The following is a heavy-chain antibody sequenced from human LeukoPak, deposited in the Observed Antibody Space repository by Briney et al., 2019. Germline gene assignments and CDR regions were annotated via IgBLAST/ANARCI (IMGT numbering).Heavy chain of an antibody. D-gene: IGHD4-17*01. CDR2: IYYSGST. J-gene: IGHJ4*02. V-gene: IGHV4-39*07. CDR3: ARTSYAVTTGYFDY. Sequence: SETLSLTCTVSGGSISSSSYYWGWIRQPPGKGLEWIGSIYYSGSTYYNPSLKSRVTISVDTSKNQFSLKLSSVTAADTAVYYCARTSYAVTTGYFDYWGQGTLVTVSS. CDR1: GGSISSSSYY.